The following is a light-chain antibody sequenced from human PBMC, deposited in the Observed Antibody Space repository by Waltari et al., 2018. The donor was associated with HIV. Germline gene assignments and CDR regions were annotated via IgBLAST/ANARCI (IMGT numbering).Light chain of an antibody. CDR1: RSVGSTY. V-gene: IGKV3-20*01. CDR2: GTS. Sequence: VLTQSPGTLSLSPGERATLSCRASRSVGSTYFGWYQQKSGQPPRLLVYGTSNRVAGIQDRFSGSGSGTDFTLTISRLEPEDSAVYYCQEFDDDSWSFGHGTKVEI. J-gene: IGKJ1*01. CDR3: QEFDDDSWS.